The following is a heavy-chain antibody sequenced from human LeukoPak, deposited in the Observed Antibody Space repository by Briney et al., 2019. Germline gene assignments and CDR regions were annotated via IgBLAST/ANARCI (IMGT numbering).Heavy chain of an antibody. J-gene: IGHJ4*02. CDR1: GFTFNSYD. Sequence: GGSLRLSCAASGFTFNSYDMSWVRQAPGKGLQWVSAVSSGGDRTYYADSVKGRFSISRDNSKNTLYLQMNSLSADDTAVYYCASGGGYCSTTSCYVLYYWGQGALVTVSS. CDR3: ASGGGYCSTTSCYVLYY. D-gene: IGHD2-2*01. CDR2: VSSGGDRT. V-gene: IGHV3-23*01.